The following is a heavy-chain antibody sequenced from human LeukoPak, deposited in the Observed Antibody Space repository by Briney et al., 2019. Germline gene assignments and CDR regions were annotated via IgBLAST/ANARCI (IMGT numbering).Heavy chain of an antibody. CDR3: VKRPEYDAGKYVFEH. CDR2: ITSVGAT. D-gene: IGHD3-10*02. CDR1: GFTFSSHA. J-gene: IGHJ4*02. V-gene: IGHV3-23*01. Sequence: PRGSLRLSCAAPGFTFSSHAMNWGRQAPGKGQEWISTITSVGATYYTDSVRGRFTISRDISKNTVYLLMNSLRGEVTAVYYCVKRPEYDAGKYVFEHWGQGTLVTVSS.